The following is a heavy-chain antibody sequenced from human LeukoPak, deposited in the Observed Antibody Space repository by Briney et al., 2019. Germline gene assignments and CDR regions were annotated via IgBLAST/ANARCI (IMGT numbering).Heavy chain of an antibody. CDR2: ISWNSGSI. D-gene: IGHD3-22*01. J-gene: IGHJ4*02. CDR1: GFTFSSYA. V-gene: IGHV3-9*01. Sequence: GGSLRLSGAASGFTFSSYAMSWVRQAPGKGLEWVSGISWNSGSIGYADSVKGRFTISRDNAKNSLYLQMNSLRAEDTALYYCAKDMYGYYYDSSGYFKGNFDYWGQGTLVTVSS. CDR3: AKDMYGYYYDSSGYFKGNFDY.